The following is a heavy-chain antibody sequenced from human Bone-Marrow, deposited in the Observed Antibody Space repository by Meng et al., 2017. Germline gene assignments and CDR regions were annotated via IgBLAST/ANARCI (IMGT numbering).Heavy chain of an antibody. J-gene: IGHJ4*02. CDR2: IDCNNGGA. D-gene: IGHD6-13*01. CDR1: GYTVTGYY. CDR3: ARDAGRAAGPR. Sequence: QLVQLCAEVEQPGASVRVSCKASGYTVTGYYIHGVRQAPGQGLEWLGRIDCNNGGAIYAQKFQDRVTMTRDTSITTAYMDLSRLTSDDTAVYYCARDAGRAAGPRWGQGTLVTVSS. V-gene: IGHV1-2*06.